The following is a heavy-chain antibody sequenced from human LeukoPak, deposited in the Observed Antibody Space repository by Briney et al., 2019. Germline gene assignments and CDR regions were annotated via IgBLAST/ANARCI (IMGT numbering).Heavy chain of an antibody. Sequence: VASVKVSCKVSGYTLTELSMHWVRQAPGKGLEWMGGFDPEDGETIYAQKFQGRVTMTEDTSTDTAYMELSSLRSEDTAVYYCATIHTYCSSTSCPDYWGQGTLVTVSS. CDR3: ATIHTYCSSTSCPDY. D-gene: IGHD2-2*01. V-gene: IGHV1-24*01. CDR2: FDPEDGET. CDR1: GYTLTELS. J-gene: IGHJ4*02.